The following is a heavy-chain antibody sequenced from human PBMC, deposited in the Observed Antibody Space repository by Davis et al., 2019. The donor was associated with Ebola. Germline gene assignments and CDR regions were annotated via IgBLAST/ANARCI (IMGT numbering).Heavy chain of an antibody. CDR3: ARDGEQLVLHYYYYGMDV. V-gene: IGHV1-69*10. D-gene: IGHD6-6*01. CDR1: GGTFSSYA. J-gene: IGHJ6*02. Sequence: SVKVSCKASGGTFSSYAISWVRQAPGQGLEWMGGIIPILGIANYAQKFQGRVTITADKSTSTAYMELSSLRSEDTAVYYCARDGEQLVLHYYYYGMDVWGQGTTVTVSS. CDR2: IIPILGIA.